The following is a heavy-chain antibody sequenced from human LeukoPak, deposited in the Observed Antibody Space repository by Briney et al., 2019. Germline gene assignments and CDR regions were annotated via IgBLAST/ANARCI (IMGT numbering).Heavy chain of an antibody. Sequence: PSETLSLTCTVSGGSISSYYWSWIRQPAGKGLEWIERIYTSGSTNYNPSLKSRVTMSVDTSKNQFSLKLSSVTAADTAVYYCAREKIAAAGTEGWFDPWGQGTLVTVSS. V-gene: IGHV4-4*07. CDR1: GGSISSYY. CDR3: AREKIAAAGTEGWFDP. J-gene: IGHJ5*02. CDR2: IYTSGST. D-gene: IGHD6-13*01.